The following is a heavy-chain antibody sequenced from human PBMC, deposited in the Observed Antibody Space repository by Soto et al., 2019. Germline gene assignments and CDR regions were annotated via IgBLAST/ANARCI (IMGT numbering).Heavy chain of an antibody. CDR3: ARQSIAARLHGMDV. D-gene: IGHD6-6*01. CDR2: IDPSDSQT. J-gene: IGHJ6*02. CDR1: GYSFAGYW. V-gene: IGHV5-10-1*01. Sequence: PGESLKISRKGSGYSFAGYWITWVRQKPGKGLEWMGRIDPSDSQTYYSPSFRGHVTISVTKSITTVFLQWSSLRASDTAMYYCARQSIAARLHGMDVWGQGTTVTVSS.